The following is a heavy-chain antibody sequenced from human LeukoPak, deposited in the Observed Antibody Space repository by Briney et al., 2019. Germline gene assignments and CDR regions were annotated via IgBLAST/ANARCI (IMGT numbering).Heavy chain of an antibody. CDR2: IIPIFGIA. CDR3: ASQYYYYGMDV. V-gene: IGHV1-69*04. CDR1: GGTFSSYA. J-gene: IGHJ6*02. Sequence: ASVKVSCKASGGTFSSYAISWVRQAPGQGLEWMGRIIPIFGIANYAQKFQGRVTITADKSTCTAYMELSSLRSEDTAVYYCASQYYYYGMDVWGQGTTVTVSS.